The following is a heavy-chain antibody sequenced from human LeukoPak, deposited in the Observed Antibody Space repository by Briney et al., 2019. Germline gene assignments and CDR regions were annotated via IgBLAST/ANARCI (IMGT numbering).Heavy chain of an antibody. CDR1: GFIFRIYG. CDR3: ARDLGPRWYFDL. J-gene: IGHJ2*01. V-gene: IGHV3-30*03. Sequence: GGSLRLSCAASGFIFRIYGMHWVCQAPGKGLEWVALISYEGDTTYYADSVKGRFTISRDNSKDMLYLQMNSLRAEDTAVYYCARDLGPRWYFDLWGRGTLVTVSS. CDR2: ISYEGDTT. D-gene: IGHD3-16*01.